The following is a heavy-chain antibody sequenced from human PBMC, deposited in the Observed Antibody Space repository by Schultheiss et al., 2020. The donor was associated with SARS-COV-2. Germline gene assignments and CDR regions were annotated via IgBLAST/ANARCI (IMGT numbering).Heavy chain of an antibody. CDR1: GFTFSSYS. Sequence: GGSLRLSCAASGFTFSSYSMNWVRQAPGKGLEWVSYISSSSSTIYYADSVKGRFTISRDNAKNSLYLQMNSLRAEDTAVYYCARIYGSGDTYGMDVWGQGTTVTVSS. D-gene: IGHD3-10*01. CDR3: ARIYGSGDTYGMDV. CDR2: ISSSSSTI. J-gene: IGHJ6*02. V-gene: IGHV3-48*01.